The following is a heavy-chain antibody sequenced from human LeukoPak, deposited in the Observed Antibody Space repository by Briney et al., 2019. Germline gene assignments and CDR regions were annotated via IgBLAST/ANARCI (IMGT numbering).Heavy chain of an antibody. D-gene: IGHD5-18*01. J-gene: IGHJ5*02. CDR2: ISTYNGNT. Sequence: RASVKVSCKASGYTFTTYGFNWVRQAPGQGLEWMGWISTYNGNTNYAQKLQGRVTMTTDTSTSTAYMELRSLRSDDTAVYYCARDLRIQLWGNWFDPWGQGTLVTVSS. CDR3: ARDLRIQLWGNWFDP. V-gene: IGHV1-18*01. CDR1: GYTFTTYG.